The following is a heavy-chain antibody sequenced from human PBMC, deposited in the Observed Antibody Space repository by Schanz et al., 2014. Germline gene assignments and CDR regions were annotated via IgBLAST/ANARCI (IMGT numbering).Heavy chain of an antibody. CDR2: INGYNGHT. J-gene: IGHJ4*02. CDR1: GGTFSTYT. Sequence: QVQLVQSGAEVKKPGSSVKVSCKASGGTFSTYTISWVRQAPGQGLEWMGWINGYNGHTLYAQKFQGRVTMTTDTSTSTAYMELRSLRSDDTAVYYCARGGYSSGWYDRDIAHFDYWGQGTLXTVSS. CDR3: ARGGYSSGWYDRDIAHFDY. D-gene: IGHD6-19*01. V-gene: IGHV1-18*01.